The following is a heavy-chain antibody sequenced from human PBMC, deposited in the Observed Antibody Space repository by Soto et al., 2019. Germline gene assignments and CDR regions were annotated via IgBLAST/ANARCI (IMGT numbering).Heavy chain of an antibody. CDR2: ISSYNGNT. D-gene: IGHD5-18*01. CDR3: ARDPEDTAMRSYNWFDP. V-gene: IGHV1-18*01. CDR1: GYTFTSYG. J-gene: IGHJ5*02. Sequence: QVQLVQSGAEVKKPGASVKVSCKASGYTFTSYGISWVRQAPGQGLEWRGWISSYNGNTNYAQKLQGRVTMTTDTSTSTAYMELRSLRSDDTAVYYCARDPEDTAMRSYNWFDPWGQGTLVTVSS.